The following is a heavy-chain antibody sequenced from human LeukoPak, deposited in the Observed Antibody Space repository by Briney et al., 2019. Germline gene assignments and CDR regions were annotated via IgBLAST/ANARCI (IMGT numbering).Heavy chain of an antibody. J-gene: IGHJ4*02. CDR1: GFTVSSNY. Sequence: GGSLRLSCAASGFTVSSNYMSWVRQAPGKGLEWVSVIYSGGSTYYADSVKGRFTISRDNSKNALYLQMNSLRAEDTAVYYCASSVVTGGFDYWGQGTLVTVSS. CDR2: IYSGGST. D-gene: IGHD4-23*01. V-gene: IGHV3-53*01. CDR3: ASSVVTGGFDY.